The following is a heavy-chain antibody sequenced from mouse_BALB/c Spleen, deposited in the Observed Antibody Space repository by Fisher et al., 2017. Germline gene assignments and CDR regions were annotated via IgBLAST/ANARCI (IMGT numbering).Heavy chain of an antibody. J-gene: IGHJ1*01. V-gene: IGHV5-6-3*01. CDR3: ARDRDWYFDV. Sequence: RFTISRDNAKNTLYLQMSSLKSDDTAMYYCARDRDWYFDVWGAGTTVTVSS. D-gene: IGHD3-1*01.